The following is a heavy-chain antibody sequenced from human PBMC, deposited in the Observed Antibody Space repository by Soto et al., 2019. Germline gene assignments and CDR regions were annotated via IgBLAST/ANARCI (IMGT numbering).Heavy chain of an antibody. V-gene: IGHV3-23*01. CDR3: ARDPRGYTYGVGYYHNGMDV. CDR1: GFTFSSYA. Sequence: EVQLLESGGGLVQPGGSLRLSCAASGFTFSSYAMSWVRQAPGKGLEWVSAISGSGGSTYYADSVKGRFTISRDNSKNTLYLQMNSLRAEDTAVYYCARDPRGYTYGVGYYHNGMDVWGQGTTVTVSS. D-gene: IGHD5-18*01. J-gene: IGHJ6*02. CDR2: ISGSGGST.